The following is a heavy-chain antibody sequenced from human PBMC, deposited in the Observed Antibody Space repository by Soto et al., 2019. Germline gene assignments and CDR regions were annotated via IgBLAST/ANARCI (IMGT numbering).Heavy chain of an antibody. Sequence: GGSLRLSCAASGFTFTNAWMSWVRQAPGKGLEWVARIKSKTDGGTTDYATPVKGRFTISRDDSKNTLYLQMNSLKIEDTAVYYFITDGPDRRAFCGQGTQFPVSS. CDR2: IKSKTDGGTT. J-gene: IGHJ4*02. CDR3: ITDGPDRRAF. V-gene: IGHV3-15*01. CDR1: GFTFTNAW.